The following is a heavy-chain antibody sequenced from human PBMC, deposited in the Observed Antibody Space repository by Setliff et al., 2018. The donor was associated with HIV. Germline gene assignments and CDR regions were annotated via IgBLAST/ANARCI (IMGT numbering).Heavy chain of an antibody. Sequence: SVKVSCKTSGDAFNSNAISWVRQAPGQGLEWMGGILGIFGTTYYAQKFQGRVTITTDESTRTSYMELSSLRSEDTAVYYCARDRLTAGKYCSDSRCDDAFDIWGQGTMVTVSS. J-gene: IGHJ3*02. CDR3: ARDRLTAGKYCSDSRCDDAFDI. CDR2: ILGIFGTT. D-gene: IGHD2-15*01. V-gene: IGHV1-69*05. CDR1: GDAFNSNA.